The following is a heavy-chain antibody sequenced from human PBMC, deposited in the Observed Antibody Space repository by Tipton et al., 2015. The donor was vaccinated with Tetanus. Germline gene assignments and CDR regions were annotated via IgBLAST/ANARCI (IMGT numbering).Heavy chain of an antibody. CDR1: GFTFSSYG. CDR3: ARDPTLDIVATIGPSFGMDV. Sequence: SLRLSCAASGFTFSSYGMHWVRQAPGKGLEWVAVIWYDGGNKYYADSVKGRFTVSRDNSKNTLYLQMNSLRAEDTAVYYCARDPTLDIVATIGPSFGMDVWGQGTTVTVSS. D-gene: IGHD5-12*01. CDR2: IWYDGGNK. J-gene: IGHJ6*02. V-gene: IGHV3-33*01.